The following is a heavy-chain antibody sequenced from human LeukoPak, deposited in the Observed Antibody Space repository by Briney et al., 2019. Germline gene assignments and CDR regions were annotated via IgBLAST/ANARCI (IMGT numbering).Heavy chain of an antibody. CDR2: IYYSGST. CDR1: GGSIRTYY. V-gene: IGHV4-59*08. CDR3: ARRRNNFDY. Sequence: SETLSLTCTVSGGSIRTYYWSWIRQPPGKGLEWVGYIYYSGSTNYNPSLKSRVTISVDTSKNQFSLKLNSVTAADTAVYYCARRRNNFDYWGQGTLVTVSS. J-gene: IGHJ4*02.